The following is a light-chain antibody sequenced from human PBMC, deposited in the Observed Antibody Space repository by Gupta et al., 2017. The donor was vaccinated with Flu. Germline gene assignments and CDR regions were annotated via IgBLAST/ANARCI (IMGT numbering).Light chain of an antibody. V-gene: IGKV1-39*01. J-gene: IGKJ1*01. Sequence: SPSSPGGDAVISTCRAKRRISSYLTWYQQKPGKAPKLLIYAASSFPSGVPSRFSGSGSGTDFTLTISRLQPEDFAIYYCQQCDSTPWTFGQGTKVEIK. CDR1: RRISSY. CDR2: AAS. CDR3: QQCDSTPWT.